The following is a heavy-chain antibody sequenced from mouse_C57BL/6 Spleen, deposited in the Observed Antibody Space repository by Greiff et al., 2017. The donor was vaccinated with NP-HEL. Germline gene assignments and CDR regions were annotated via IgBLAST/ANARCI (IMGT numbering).Heavy chain of an antibody. V-gene: IGHV5-4*01. J-gene: IGHJ4*01. CDR2: ISDGGSYT. Sequence: EVQLVESGGGLVKPGGSLKLSCAASGFTFSSYAMSWVRQTPEKRLEWVATISDGGSYTYYPDNVKGRFTISRDNAKNNLYLQMSHLKSEDTAMYYCAREGEVYAMDYWGQGTSVTVSS. CDR1: GFTFSSYA. CDR3: AREGEVYAMDY.